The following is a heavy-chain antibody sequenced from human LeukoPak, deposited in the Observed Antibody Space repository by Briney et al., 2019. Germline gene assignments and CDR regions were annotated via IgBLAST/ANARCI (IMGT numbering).Heavy chain of an antibody. Sequence: SGPTLVNPTQTLTLTRTFSGFSLSTSGVGVGWIRQPPGKALEWLALIYWNDDKRYKSSLKSRLTIAKDTSKNQVVLTMTNVDLVDTATYYCARSRVADGYFDSWGQGTLVTVSS. D-gene: IGHD6-13*01. CDR1: GFSLSTSGVG. J-gene: IGHJ4*02. CDR2: IYWNDDK. CDR3: ARSRVADGYFDS. V-gene: IGHV2-5*01.